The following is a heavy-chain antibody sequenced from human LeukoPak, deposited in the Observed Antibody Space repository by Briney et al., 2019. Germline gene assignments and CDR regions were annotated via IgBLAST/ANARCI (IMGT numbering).Heavy chain of an antibody. CDR1: GYTFTSYY. V-gene: IGHV1-46*01. D-gene: IGHD2-2*01. CDR2: INPSGGST. Sequence: ASVKVSCKASGYTFTSYYMHWVRQAPGQGLEWMGIINPSGGSTSYAQKFQGRVTMTRDTSTSTGYMELSSLRSEDTAVYYCARGYCSSTSCSRLGWFDPWGQGTLVTVSS. CDR3: ARGYCSSTSCSRLGWFDP. J-gene: IGHJ5*02.